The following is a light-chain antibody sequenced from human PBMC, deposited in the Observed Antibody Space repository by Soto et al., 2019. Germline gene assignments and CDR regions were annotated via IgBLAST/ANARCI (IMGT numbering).Light chain of an antibody. J-gene: IGLJ1*01. V-gene: IGLV2-11*01. CDR3: CSYAGSYTYV. Sequence: QSSLTHPRSLSGSPGQSVTISCTGTSSDVGGHNYVSWYQQHPGKAPKLMISSVSKRPSGVPDRFSGSESGNTASLTISGLQAEDEADYYCCSYAGSYTYVFGTGTKVTVL. CDR2: SVS. CDR1: SSDVGGHNY.